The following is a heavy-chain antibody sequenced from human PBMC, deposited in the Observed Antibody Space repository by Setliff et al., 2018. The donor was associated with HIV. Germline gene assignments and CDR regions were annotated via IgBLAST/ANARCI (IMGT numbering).Heavy chain of an antibody. CDR1: RFDFNNYW. Sequence: GGSLRLSCAASRFDFNNYWMAWVRQAPGKGLEWVGNINQDGSEKNYVDSVKGRFSISRDNAENSLYLQMSSLRAEDTAVYYCARKLRPGHGMDVWGQGTTVTVSS. CDR3: ARKLRPGHGMDV. J-gene: IGHJ6*02. V-gene: IGHV3-7*01. CDR2: INQDGSEK. D-gene: IGHD3-10*01.